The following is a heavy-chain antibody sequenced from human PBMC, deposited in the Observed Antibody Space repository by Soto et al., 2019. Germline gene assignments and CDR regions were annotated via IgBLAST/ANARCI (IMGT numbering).Heavy chain of an antibody. CDR1: GFTFSSYS. J-gene: IGHJ4*02. CDR3: ARGPYSYDSSGLYYFDY. Sequence: EVQLVESGGGLVQPGGSLRLSCAASGFTFSSYSMNWVRQAPGKGLAWVSYISSSSRTIYYADSVKGRFTISRDNAKNSLYLQMNSLRDEDTAVYYCARGPYSYDSSGLYYFDYWGQGTLLTVSS. V-gene: IGHV3-48*02. CDR2: ISSSSRTI. D-gene: IGHD3-22*01.